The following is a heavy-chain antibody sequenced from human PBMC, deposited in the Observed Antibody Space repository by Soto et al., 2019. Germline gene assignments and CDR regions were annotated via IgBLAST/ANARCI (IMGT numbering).Heavy chain of an antibody. CDR1: GYSFTSYW. D-gene: IGHD3-22*01. V-gene: IGHV5-51*01. Sequence: GESLKISCKGSGYSFTSYWIGWVRQMPGKGLEWMGIIYPGDSDTRYSPSFQGQVTISADKSISTAYLQWSSLKASDTAMYYCVKSYYYDSSGYYYSPLFDYWGQGTLVTVSS. J-gene: IGHJ4*02. CDR2: IYPGDSDT. CDR3: VKSYYYDSSGYYYSPLFDY.